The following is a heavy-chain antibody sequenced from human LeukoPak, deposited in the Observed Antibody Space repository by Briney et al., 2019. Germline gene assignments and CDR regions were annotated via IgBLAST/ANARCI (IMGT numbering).Heavy chain of an antibody. J-gene: IGHJ4*02. D-gene: IGHD4-17*01. CDR3: ARHSQPHDYGDYVSSDY. CDR1: GGSISSGGYS. CDR2: IYHSGST. V-gene: IGHV4-30-2*01. Sequence: SETLSLTCAVSGGSISSGGYSWSWIRQPPGKGLEWIGYIYHSGSTYYNPSLKSRVTISVDRSKNQFSLKLSSVTAADTAVYYCARHSQPHDYGDYVSSDYWGQGTLVTVSS.